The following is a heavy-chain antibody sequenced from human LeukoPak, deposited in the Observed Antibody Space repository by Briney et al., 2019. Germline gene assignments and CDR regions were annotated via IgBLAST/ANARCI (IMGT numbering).Heavy chain of an antibody. J-gene: IGHJ4*02. D-gene: IGHD3-22*01. Sequence: GGSLRLSCAASGFTFSSYAMSWVRQAPGKGLEWVSAISGSGGSTYYADSVKGRFTISRDNSKNTLYLQMNSLRAEDTAVYYCARDLTDYYELDYWGQGTLVTVSS. CDR1: GFTFSSYA. V-gene: IGHV3-23*01. CDR3: ARDLTDYYELDY. CDR2: ISGSGGST.